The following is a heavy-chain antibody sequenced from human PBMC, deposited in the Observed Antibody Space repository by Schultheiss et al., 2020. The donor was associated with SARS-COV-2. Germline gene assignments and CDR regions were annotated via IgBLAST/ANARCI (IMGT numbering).Heavy chain of an antibody. CDR1: GFTFSSYA. CDR3: ARERVPAASAPCFDY. D-gene: IGHD2-2*01. Sequence: GGSLRLSCAASGFTFSSYAMHWVRQAPGKGLEWVAVISYDGSNKYYADSVKGRFTISRDNAENTLYLQMNSLRAEDTAVYYCARERVPAASAPCFDYWGQGTLVTVSS. J-gene: IGHJ4*02. CDR2: ISYDGSNK. V-gene: IGHV3-30*04.